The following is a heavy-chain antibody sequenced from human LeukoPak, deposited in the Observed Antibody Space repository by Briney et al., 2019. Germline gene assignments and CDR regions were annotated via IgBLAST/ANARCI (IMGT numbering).Heavy chain of an antibody. D-gene: IGHD2-2*01. Sequence: ASVKVSCKASGYTFTSYYMHWVRQAPGQGLEWMGIINPSGGSTSYAQKFQGRVTMTRDTSTSTVYMELSSLRSEDTAVYYCARDLSPIVVVPGGLNDYYYYYMDVWGKGTTVTVSS. V-gene: IGHV1-46*01. J-gene: IGHJ6*03. CDR3: ARDLSPIVVVPGGLNDYYYYYMDV. CDR1: GYTFTSYY. CDR2: INPSGGST.